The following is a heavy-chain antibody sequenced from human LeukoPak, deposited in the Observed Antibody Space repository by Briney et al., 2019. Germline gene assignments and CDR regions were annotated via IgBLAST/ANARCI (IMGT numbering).Heavy chain of an antibody. CDR2: TYYRSKWYN. J-gene: IGHJ3*02. D-gene: IGHD3-10*01. CDR1: GDSVSSNSAA. Sequence: SQTLSLTCAISGDSVSSNSAAWNWIRQSPSRGLEWLGRTYYRSKWYNDYAVSVKSRITINPDTSKNQFSLQLNSVTPEDTAVYYCARGDWRSGFRGNAFDIWGQGTMVTVSS. V-gene: IGHV6-1*01. CDR3: ARGDWRSGFRGNAFDI.